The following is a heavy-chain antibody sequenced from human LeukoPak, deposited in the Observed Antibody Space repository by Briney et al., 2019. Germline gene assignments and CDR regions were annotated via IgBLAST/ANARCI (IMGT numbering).Heavy chain of an antibody. CDR1: GFTFSSYS. V-gene: IGHV3-21*01. J-gene: IGHJ5*02. Sequence: GGSLRLSCAASGFTFSSYSMNWVRQAPGKGLEWVSSISSSSSYIYYADSVKGRFTISRDNAKNSLYLQMNSLRAEDTAVYYCARAPYYDFWSGYWDAWGQGTLVTVSS. CDR3: ARAPYYDFWSGYWDA. D-gene: IGHD3-3*01. CDR2: ISSSSSYI.